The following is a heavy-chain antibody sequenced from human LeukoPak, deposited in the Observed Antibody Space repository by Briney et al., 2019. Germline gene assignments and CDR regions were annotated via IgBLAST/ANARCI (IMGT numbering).Heavy chain of an antibody. J-gene: IGHJ5*02. V-gene: IGHV4-34*01. CDR1: GGSYSGYY. Sequence: SETLSLTCAVYGGSYSGYYWGWIRQPPGKGLEWIGEINHSGSTNYIPSLKSRVTISVDTSKNQFSLKLSSVTAADTALYHCARGSPGMAGTTTYWFDPWGQGTLVTVSS. D-gene: IGHD1-1*01. CDR3: ARGSPGMAGTTTYWFDP. CDR2: INHSGST.